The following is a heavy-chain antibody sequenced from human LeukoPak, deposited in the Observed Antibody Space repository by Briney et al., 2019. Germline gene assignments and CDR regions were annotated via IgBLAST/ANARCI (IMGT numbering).Heavy chain of an antibody. CDR1: GFTFSSYA. V-gene: IGHV3-23*01. D-gene: IGHD6-13*01. CDR2: ISGSGVST. Sequence: PGGSLRLSCAASGFTFSSYAMSWVRQAPGKGLEWVSVISGSGVSTYHADSVKGRFTISRDNSKNTLYLQMNSLRAEDTAVYYCAKVQGSSWYDIFGLDVWGQGTTVTVSS. CDR3: AKVQGSSWYDIFGLDV. J-gene: IGHJ6*02.